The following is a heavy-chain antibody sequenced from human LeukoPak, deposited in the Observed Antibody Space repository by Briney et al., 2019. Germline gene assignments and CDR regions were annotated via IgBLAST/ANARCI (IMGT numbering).Heavy chain of an antibody. V-gene: IGHV3-9*01. Sequence: GRSLRLSCAASGFTFDDYAMHWVRQAPGKGLEWVSGISWNSGSIGYADSVKGRFTISRDNAKNSLYLQINSLRAEDTAVYYCARNLPAADYWGQGTLVTVSS. D-gene: IGHD2-2*01. CDR3: ARNLPAADY. CDR2: ISWNSGSI. CDR1: GFTFDDYA. J-gene: IGHJ4*02.